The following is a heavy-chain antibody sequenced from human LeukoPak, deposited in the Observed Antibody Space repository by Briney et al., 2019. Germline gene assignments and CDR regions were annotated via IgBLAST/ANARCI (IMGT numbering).Heavy chain of an antibody. D-gene: IGHD6-19*01. CDR3: ALHGCGWYSTGRRRLDY. CDR1: GFTFSSYA. CDR2: ISYAGNNK. Sequence: GRSLRLSCAASGFTFSSYAMHWVRQAPGKGLEWVAVISYAGNNKYFAGSVKGRFTISRDNSKNTLYLQMNSLRAEDTAVYYCALHGCGWYSTGRRRLDYWGQGTLVTVSP. J-gene: IGHJ4*02. V-gene: IGHV3-30-3*01.